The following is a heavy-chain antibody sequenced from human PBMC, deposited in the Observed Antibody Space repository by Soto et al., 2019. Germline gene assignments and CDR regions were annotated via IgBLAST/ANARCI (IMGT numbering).Heavy chain of an antibody. CDR2: IKEDGSEK. CDR3: ARLPYGSGTFDY. Sequence: EVQLVESGGGLVQPGGSLRLSCAASGFTFSNYWMSWVRQAPEKGLEWVANIKEDGSEKYYVDSVKGRFTISRDNAKNSLFLQMNTLRAEDTAVYYCARLPYGSGTFDYWGQGTLVTVSS. D-gene: IGHD3-10*01. CDR1: GFTFSNYW. V-gene: IGHV3-7*01. J-gene: IGHJ4*02.